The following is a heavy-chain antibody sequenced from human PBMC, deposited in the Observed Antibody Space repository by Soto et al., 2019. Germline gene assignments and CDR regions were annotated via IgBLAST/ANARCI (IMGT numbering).Heavy chain of an antibody. J-gene: IGHJ1*01. CDR1: GGSCSGYF. CDR2: INHSGST. Sequence: SETLSLTCAVYGGSCSGYFWSWVRQPPGKGLEWIGEINHSGSTNYNPSLKSRVTISADTSKNQFSLKLSSVTAADTAVYYCARVWRYCSGGACHPAEYFQHLGQGNLVTVSS. D-gene: IGHD2-15*01. CDR3: ARVWRYCSGGACHPAEYFQH. V-gene: IGHV4-34*01.